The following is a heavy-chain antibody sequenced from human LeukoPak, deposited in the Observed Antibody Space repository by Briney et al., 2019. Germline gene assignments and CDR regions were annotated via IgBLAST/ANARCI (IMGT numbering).Heavy chain of an antibody. J-gene: IGHJ5*02. CDR3: ARERWRRRSYFDT. Sequence: QSSETLSLTCAVFGVSLPSNTSYWAWVRQTPGKGLEWFATISSRGDSYYNPSLQSRISISVDTSMNRFSLQLASATAADTGFYFCARERWRRRSYFDTWAPGILVTVSS. CDR2: ISSRGDS. CDR1: GVSLPSNTSY. V-gene: IGHV4-39*07. D-gene: IGHD5-24*01.